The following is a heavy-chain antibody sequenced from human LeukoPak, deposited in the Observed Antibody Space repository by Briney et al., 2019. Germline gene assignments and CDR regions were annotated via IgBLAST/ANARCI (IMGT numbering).Heavy chain of an antibody. D-gene: IGHD7-27*01. CDR1: GFSFSSYG. V-gene: IGHV3-30*03. CDR2: ISHDGTNE. Sequence: GGSLRLSCAASGFSFSSYGMHWVRQAPSKGLEWVAVISHDGTNEYYADSVKGRFTISRDNSKNTLYLQLNSLRTEDTAVYYCARDAGTWGYGYNFDYWGQGTLVSVSS. CDR3: ARDAGTWGYGYNFDY. J-gene: IGHJ4*02.